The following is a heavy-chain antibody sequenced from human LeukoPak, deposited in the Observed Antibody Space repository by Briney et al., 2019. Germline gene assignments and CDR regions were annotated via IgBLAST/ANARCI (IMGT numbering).Heavy chain of an antibody. J-gene: IGHJ6*02. V-gene: IGHV5-51*01. CDR3: ARLDRVAVAGTGRYYYYGMDV. CDR2: IYPGDSDT. Sequence: GESLKISCKGSGYSFTSYWIGWVRQMPGKGLEWMGIIYPGDSDTRYSASFQGQVTISADKSISTAYLQWSSLKASDTAMYYCARLDRVAVAGTGRYYYYGMDVWGQGTTVTVSS. CDR1: GYSFTSYW. D-gene: IGHD6-19*01.